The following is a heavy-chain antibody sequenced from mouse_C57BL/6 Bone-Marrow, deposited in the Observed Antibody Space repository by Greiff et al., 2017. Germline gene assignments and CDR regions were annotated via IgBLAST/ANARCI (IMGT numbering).Heavy chain of an antibody. V-gene: IGHV1-69*01. CDR3: AREVYYGSLYYFDY. CDR1: GYTFTSYW. J-gene: IGHJ2*01. D-gene: IGHD1-1*01. Sequence: QVQLQQPGAELVMPGASVKLSCKASGYTFTSYWMNWVKQRPGQGLEWIGELDPSASYTNYNQKFKGTSTLTADKSSSTAYMQLSSLTSEDAAVYYCAREVYYGSLYYFDYWGQGTTLTVSS. CDR2: LDPSASYT.